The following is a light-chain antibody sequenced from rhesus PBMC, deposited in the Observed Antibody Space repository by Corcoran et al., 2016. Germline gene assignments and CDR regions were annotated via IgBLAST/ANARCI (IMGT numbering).Light chain of an antibody. CDR3: QETGTLWT. J-gene: IGKJ1*01. CDR2: GAS. Sequence: EIVMTQSPATLSLSPGETATISCRTSQRVSSKLAWYQQKPGQAPRLPIYGASSRATGIPDRFSGSGSGTDVTLTIRSLEPEDFAVYSCQETGTLWTFGQGTKVEIK. V-gene: IGKV3-31*02. CDR1: QRVSSK.